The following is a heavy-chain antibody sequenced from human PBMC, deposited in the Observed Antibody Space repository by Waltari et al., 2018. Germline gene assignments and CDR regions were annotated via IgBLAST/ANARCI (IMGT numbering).Heavy chain of an antibody. D-gene: IGHD3-3*01. Sequence: EVQLVQSGAEVKKPGATVKISCKVSGYTFTDYYMHWVQQAPGKGLEWMGLVDPEDGETIYAQKFQDRVTMTEDTSTDTAYMELSSLRSEDTAVYYCATVPRGDGVVPYDYWGQGTLVTVSS. CDR2: VDPEDGET. V-gene: IGHV1-69-2*01. J-gene: IGHJ4*02. CDR1: GYTFTDYY. CDR3: ATVPRGDGVVPYDY.